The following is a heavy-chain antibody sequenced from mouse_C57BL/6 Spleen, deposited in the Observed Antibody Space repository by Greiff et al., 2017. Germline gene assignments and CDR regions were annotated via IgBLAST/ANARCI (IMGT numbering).Heavy chain of an antibody. CDR1: GYTFTSYW. J-gene: IGHJ1*03. D-gene: IGHD1-1*01. CDR3: ARSLYYGSSHWYFDV. CDR2: IDPSDSET. V-gene: IGHV1-52*01. Sequence: QVQLQQPGAELVRPGSSVKLSCKASGYTFTSYWMHWVKQRPIQGLEWIGNIDPSDSETHYNQKFKDKDTLTVDKSSSTAYMQLSSLTSEDSAVYYCARSLYYGSSHWYFDVWGTGTTVTVSS.